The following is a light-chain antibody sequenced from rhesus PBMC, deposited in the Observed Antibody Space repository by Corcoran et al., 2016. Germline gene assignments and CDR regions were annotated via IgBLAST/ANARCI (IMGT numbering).Light chain of an antibody. CDR1: QGISSY. CDR3: LQHNSYPLT. J-gene: IGKJ4*01. CDR2: AAS. V-gene: IGKV1-28*03. Sequence: DIQMTQSPSSLSASVGDTVTITCRASQGISSYLNWFQQKPGKAPKLLLYAASSLESWVQSRFSGSGSGTYFTLTISSLQPEEFAVYYCLQHNSYPLTFGGGTKVELK.